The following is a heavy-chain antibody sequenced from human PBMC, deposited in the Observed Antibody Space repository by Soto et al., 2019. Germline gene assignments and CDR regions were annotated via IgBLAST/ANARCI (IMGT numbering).Heavy chain of an antibody. D-gene: IGHD3-16*02. CDR2: VYETGST. V-gene: IGHV4-59*01. Sequence: SETLSLTCTVSGGSINSYYWNWVRQPPGKGLEWIAYVYETGSTDYNPSLKSRLTISLDTSKNHFSLKLSSVTAADTAVYYCARSPGSFYLNFDYWGQGALVTVSS. CDR3: ARSPGSFYLNFDY. CDR1: GGSINSYY. J-gene: IGHJ4*02.